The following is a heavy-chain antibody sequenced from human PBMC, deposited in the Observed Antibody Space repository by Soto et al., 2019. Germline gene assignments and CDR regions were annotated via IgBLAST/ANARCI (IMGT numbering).Heavy chain of an antibody. J-gene: IGHJ6*02. V-gene: IGHV5-51*01. CDR3: ARHKGYCSSTSCYGMDV. CDR2: IYPGDSDS. D-gene: IGHD2-15*01. Sequence: GESLKISCEGSGYTFTTYWVAWVRQMPGKGLEWVGSIYPGDSDSRYNPSVQGQVTISADRSISTAYLQWNSLKASDTAMYFCARHKGYCSSTSCYGMDVWGQGTTVTISS. CDR1: GYTFTTYW.